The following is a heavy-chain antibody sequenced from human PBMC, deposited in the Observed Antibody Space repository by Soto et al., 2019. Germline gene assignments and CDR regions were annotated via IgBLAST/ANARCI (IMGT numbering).Heavy chain of an antibody. CDR2: ISDDGSNT. CDR3: AREVYYDVWIGFNTHPSYFDH. J-gene: IGHJ4*02. D-gene: IGHD3-3*01. Sequence: QVQLVESGGGVVQPGRSLRLSCAASGFTFSRHTMHWVRQAPGKALEWVAAISDDGSNTYYADSVKGRFTISRDNYKHTVYLQMYSLSSEDTAVQHCAREVYYDVWIGFNTHPSYFDHWGQGTLVSVSP. CDR1: GFTFSRHT. V-gene: IGHV3-30-3*01.